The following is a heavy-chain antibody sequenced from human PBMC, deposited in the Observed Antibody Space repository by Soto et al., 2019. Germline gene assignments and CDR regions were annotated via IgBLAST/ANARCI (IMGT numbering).Heavy chain of an antibody. CDR3: ATVVPAAMFGYYYGMDV. Sequence: PGESLKISCKGSGYSFTSYWISWVRQMPGKGLEWMGRIDPSDSYTNYSPSFQGHVTISADKSISTAYLQWSSLKASDTAMYYCATVVPAAMFGYYYGMDVWGQGTTVTVSS. D-gene: IGHD2-2*01. J-gene: IGHJ6*02. V-gene: IGHV5-10-1*01. CDR1: GYSFTSYW. CDR2: IDPSDSYT.